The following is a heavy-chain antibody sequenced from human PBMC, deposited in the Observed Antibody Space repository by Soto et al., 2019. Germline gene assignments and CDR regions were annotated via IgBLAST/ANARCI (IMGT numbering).Heavy chain of an antibody. CDR1: GGSISSGGYY. CDR3: ASRVDYYGSGSYYKSDYYYYMDV. D-gene: IGHD3-10*01. V-gene: IGHV4-31*03. J-gene: IGHJ6*03. Sequence: SETLSLTCTVSGGSISSGGYYGSWIRPHPGKGLEWIGYIYYSGSPYYNPSLKSRVTISVDTSKNQFSLKLSSVTAADTAVYYCASRVDYYGSGSYYKSDYYYYMDVWGEGTTVTVSS. CDR2: IYYSGSP.